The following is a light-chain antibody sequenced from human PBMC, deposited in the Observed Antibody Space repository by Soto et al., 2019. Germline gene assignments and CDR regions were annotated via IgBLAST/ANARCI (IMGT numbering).Light chain of an antibody. V-gene: IGKV3-15*01. CDR2: GAS. CDR3: QQYNHWPMYT. Sequence: EIVMTQSPATLSVSPGERATLSCRASQSVSSNLAWYQQKPGQAPRLLIYGASTRATGIPARFSGSGSGTEFTLTISSLQSEDFVVYYCQQYNHWPMYTFGQGTKLEIK. J-gene: IGKJ2*01. CDR1: QSVSSN.